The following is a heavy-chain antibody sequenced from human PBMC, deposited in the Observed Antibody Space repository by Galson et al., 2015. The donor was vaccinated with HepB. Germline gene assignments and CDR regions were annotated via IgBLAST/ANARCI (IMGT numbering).Heavy chain of an antibody. CDR3: ARVLSTSWASGFDY. CDR2: ISSSGYYT. D-gene: IGHD2-2*01. V-gene: IGHV3-21*01. CDR1: EFIFSDFT. Sequence: SLRFSCAGSEFIFSDFTMNWVRQAPGKGLEWVSSISSSGYYTDYADSVKGRFTISRDNAKNSLFLQMNSLRADDTAVYYCARVLSTSWASGFDYWGQGTLVTVS. J-gene: IGHJ4*02.